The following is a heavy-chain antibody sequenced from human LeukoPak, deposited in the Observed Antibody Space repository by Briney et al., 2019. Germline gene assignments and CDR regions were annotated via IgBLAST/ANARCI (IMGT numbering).Heavy chain of an antibody. CDR2: ISGSGGST. Sequence: GGSLRLSCAASGFTFSTYPMNWVRQAPGKGLEWVSSISGSGGSTYYADSVKGRFTISRDTSKNTLYLQMNSLRAEDTAVYYCAKGRVTGVGALDYWGQGTLVTVSS. J-gene: IGHJ4*02. CDR3: AKGRVTGVGALDY. V-gene: IGHV3-23*01. CDR1: GFTFSTYP. D-gene: IGHD1-26*01.